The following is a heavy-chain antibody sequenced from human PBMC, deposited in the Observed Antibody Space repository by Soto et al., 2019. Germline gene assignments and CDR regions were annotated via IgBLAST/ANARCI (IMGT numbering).Heavy chain of an antibody. Sequence: SETLSLTCTVSGGSIGSGVYFWSWIRQPPGKGLEWIGFISYTGSAYYNPSLKSRVAISVDTSQNQFSLRIDDTAVYYCTSRRDWTAVDPLDYWGLGTLVTVSS. CDR3: WTAVDPLDY. J-gene: IGHJ4*02. CDR1: GGSIGSGVYF. D-gene: IGHD3-10*01. V-gene: IGHV4-30-4*02. CDR2: ISYTGSA.